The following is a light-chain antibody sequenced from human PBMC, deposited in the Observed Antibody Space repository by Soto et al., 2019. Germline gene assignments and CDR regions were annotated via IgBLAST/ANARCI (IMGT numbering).Light chain of an antibody. J-gene: IGKJ5*01. Sequence: DIQMTQSPSTLSASIGDRVTITCRASQGIASYLAWYQQKPGKAPKLLIYAASTLQNGAPSRFSGSGSGTEFTLTISSLQPEDFATYYRQQLNSYPTFGQGTRLEIK. V-gene: IGKV1-9*01. CDR2: AAS. CDR3: QQLNSYPT. CDR1: QGIASY.